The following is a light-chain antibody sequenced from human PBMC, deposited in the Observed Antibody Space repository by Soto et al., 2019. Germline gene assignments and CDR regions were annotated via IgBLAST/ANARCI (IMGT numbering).Light chain of an antibody. CDR1: QSISSS. CDR3: QQYYNWPLT. Sequence: EIVMTQSPATLSMSPGERVTLSCRASQSISSSLAWYQQKPGQAPRLLIYGASTRVTGIPARFSGSGSGTEFTLAISSLQSEDFAVYYCQQYYNWPLTFGGGTKVDIK. J-gene: IGKJ4*01. CDR2: GAS. V-gene: IGKV3-15*01.